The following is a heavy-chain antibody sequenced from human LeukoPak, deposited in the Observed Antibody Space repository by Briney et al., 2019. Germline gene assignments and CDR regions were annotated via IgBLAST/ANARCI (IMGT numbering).Heavy chain of an antibody. Sequence: PSETLSLTCTVSGGSISSYYWSWIRQPPGKGLEWIGYIYYSGSTNYNPSLKSRVTISVDTSKNQFSLKLSSVTAADTAVYYCARLGYCSSTSRYAAPHNWFDPWGQGTLVTVSS. J-gene: IGHJ5*02. CDR1: GGSISSYY. V-gene: IGHV4-59*08. CDR2: IYYSGST. D-gene: IGHD2-2*01. CDR3: ARLGYCSSTSRYAAPHNWFDP.